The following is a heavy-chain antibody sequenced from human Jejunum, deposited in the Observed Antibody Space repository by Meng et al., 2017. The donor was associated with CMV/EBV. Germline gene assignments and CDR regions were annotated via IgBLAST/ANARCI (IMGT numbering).Heavy chain of an antibody. CDR3: ARDFRYKWSYWLDP. D-gene: IGHD1-7*01. CDR1: GFTCSDHG. CDR2: VQYDRFSK. Sequence: SGFTCSDHGMHWVRQAPGKGLEWVAFVQYDRFSKYYADAVKGRFTISRDHSNNTLYLQMDSLRPEDTAIYYCARDFRYKWSYWLDPWGQGTLVTVSS. V-gene: IGHV3-30*02. J-gene: IGHJ5*02.